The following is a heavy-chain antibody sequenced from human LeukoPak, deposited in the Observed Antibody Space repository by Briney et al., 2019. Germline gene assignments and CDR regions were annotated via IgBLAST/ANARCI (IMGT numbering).Heavy chain of an antibody. D-gene: IGHD6-13*01. CDR3: ARTPRHSSTMLDY. Sequence: GAAVKVSCKASGYTFTSYWIQGVRQAPGQGREGMGLMNPNDGSTPHTHKSQGTVTITRDTPTRTLYMDLSSMTSEDKAVYYCARTPRHSSTMLDYWGRGTLVTASS. CDR1: GYTFTSYW. J-gene: IGHJ4*02. V-gene: IGHV1-46*01. CDR2: MNPNDGST.